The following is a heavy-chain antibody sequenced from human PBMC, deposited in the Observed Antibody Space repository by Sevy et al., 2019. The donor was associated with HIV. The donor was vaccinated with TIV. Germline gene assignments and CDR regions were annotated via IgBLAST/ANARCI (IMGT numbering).Heavy chain of an antibody. CDR2: INWNSGSL. CDR1: GFTFEDYA. V-gene: IGHV3-9*01. J-gene: IGHJ4*02. Sequence: GGCLRLSCAGSGFTFEDYALHWVRQAPGQGLEWVAGINWNSGSLDYADSVKGRFTISRDDAKNSLYLQMDTLRSEDTALYYCAKTPMTQAAPYFDFWGQGTLVTVSS. D-gene: IGHD2-15*01. CDR3: AKTPMTQAAPYFDF.